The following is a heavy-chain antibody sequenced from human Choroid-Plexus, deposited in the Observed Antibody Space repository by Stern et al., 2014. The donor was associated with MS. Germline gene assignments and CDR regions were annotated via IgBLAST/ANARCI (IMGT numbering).Heavy chain of an antibody. CDR3: AKDRQYLTFFFDF. V-gene: IGHV3-30*18. J-gene: IGHJ4*02. CDR2: ISYDGSK. CDR1: GFSFSSFG. Sequence: VHLVESGGGVVHPGRPLRLSCAASGFSFSSFGMHWVRQAPAKGLEWVALISYDGSKDYADSVKGRFAISRDNSKNTLYLQMNSLRAEDTAVYYCAKDRQYLTFFFDFWGQGSLVTVSS. D-gene: IGHD2/OR15-2a*01.